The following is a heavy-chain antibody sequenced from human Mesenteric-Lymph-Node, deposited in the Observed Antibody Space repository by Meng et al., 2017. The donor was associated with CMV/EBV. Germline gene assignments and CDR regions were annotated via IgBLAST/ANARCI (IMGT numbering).Heavy chain of an antibody. Sequence: GGSLRLSCAASGFTFNDVYMDWVRQAPGKGLEWVGRSRNKANSYTTEYAASVKGRFTISRDVSGNSLYLQMNSLKTEETAVYFCVSARNFNDYGDYSYWGQGTLVTVSS. J-gene: IGHJ4*02. CDR3: VSARNFNDYGDYSY. D-gene: IGHD4-17*01. CDR1: GFTFNDVY. V-gene: IGHV3-72*01. CDR2: SRNKANSYTT.